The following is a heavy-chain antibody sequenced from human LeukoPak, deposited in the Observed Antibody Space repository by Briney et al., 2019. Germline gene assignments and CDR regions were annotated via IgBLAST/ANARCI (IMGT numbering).Heavy chain of an antibody. V-gene: IGHV3-66*02. CDR1: GFTVSSNY. J-gene: IGHJ4*02. CDR3: ARDPPQDGSGSLNFDY. D-gene: IGHD3-10*01. Sequence: AGGSLRLSCAASGFTVSSNYMSWVRQAPGKGLEGVSVIYSGGSTYYADAVKGRFTISRDNSKNTLYLQMTSLRAEDTAVYYCARDPPQDGSGSLNFDYWGQGTLVTVSS. CDR2: IYSGGST.